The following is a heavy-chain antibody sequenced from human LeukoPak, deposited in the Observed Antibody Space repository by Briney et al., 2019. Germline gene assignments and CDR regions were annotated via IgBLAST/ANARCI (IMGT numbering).Heavy chain of an antibody. CDR3: ASLDSSGYYYGGAFDI. V-gene: IGHV4-59*01. CDR1: GGSISSYY. Sequence: PSETLSLTCTVSGGSISSYYWSWIRQPPGKGLEWIGYIYYSGSTNYNPSLKSRVTISVDTSKNQFSLKLSSVTAADTAVYYCASLDSSGYYYGGAFDIWGQGTMVTVSS. J-gene: IGHJ3*02. D-gene: IGHD3-22*01. CDR2: IYYSGST.